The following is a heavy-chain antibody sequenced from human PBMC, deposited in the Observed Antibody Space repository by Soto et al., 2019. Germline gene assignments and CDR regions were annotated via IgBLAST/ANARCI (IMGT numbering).Heavy chain of an antibody. CDR2: IYYTGAA. D-gene: IGHD2-21*01. J-gene: IGHJ4*02. V-gene: IGHV4-31*03. CDR3: ASGTFNDISFDS. CDR1: GGSIDTWGFY. Sequence: QVPLQESGPGLVKPSQTLTLTCSVSGGSIDTWGFYWSWARQLPGKGLQWIGYIYYTGAAYYNPALKSRVVISLDTSATQFSLSLTSLTAADTAVYYCASGTFNDISFDSWGQGRLVTVSS.